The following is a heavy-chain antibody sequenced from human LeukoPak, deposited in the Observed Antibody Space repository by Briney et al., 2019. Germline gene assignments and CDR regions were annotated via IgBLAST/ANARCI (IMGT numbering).Heavy chain of an antibody. V-gene: IGHV3-74*01. Sequence: GGSLTVSCATCGFTFRPTWLHWVGQAPGEGLMWVSRMNGEGTNIDYADSVKARFTVSRDYAKTTLFLQMNNLRTADTALYFCATARNFRFEYWGQGSLVIVSA. CDR1: GFTFRPTW. J-gene: IGHJ4*02. CDR3: ATARNFRFEY. CDR2: MNGEGTNI. D-gene: IGHD1-14*01.